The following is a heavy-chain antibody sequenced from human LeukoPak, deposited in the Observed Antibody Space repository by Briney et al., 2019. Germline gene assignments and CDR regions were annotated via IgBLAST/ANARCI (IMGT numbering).Heavy chain of an antibody. V-gene: IGHV5-51*01. Sequence: AESLQISCKDSGYSFTSYWIGWVRQMPGKGLEWMGIIYPGDSDTRYSPSFQGQVTISADKSISTAYLQWSSLKASDTAMYYCARRRGIAVAAEFDYWGQGTLVTVSS. CDR2: IYPGDSDT. J-gene: IGHJ4*02. CDR1: GYSFTSYW. D-gene: IGHD6-19*01. CDR3: ARRRGIAVAAEFDY.